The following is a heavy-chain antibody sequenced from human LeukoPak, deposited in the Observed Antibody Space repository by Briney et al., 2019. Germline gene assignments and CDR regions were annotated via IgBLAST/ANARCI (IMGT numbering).Heavy chain of an antibody. CDR2: IFYSGSA. CDR3: ARGDSGSYQGPGVFDY. Sequence: PSETLSLTCTVSGGSIINYYWSWIRQPPGKGLEWIGYIFYSGSANYNPSLKSRVTMSVDTSKNQFSLKLSSVTAADTAVYYCARGDSGSYQGPGVFDYWGQGTLVTVSS. V-gene: IGHV4-59*01. CDR1: GGSIINYY. J-gene: IGHJ4*02. D-gene: IGHD1-26*01.